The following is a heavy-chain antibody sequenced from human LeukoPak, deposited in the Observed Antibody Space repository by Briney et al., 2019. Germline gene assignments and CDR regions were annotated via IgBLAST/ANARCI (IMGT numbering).Heavy chain of an antibody. J-gene: IGHJ4*02. CDR3: AKPPTYYYDSSGSYYFDY. Sequence: PGGSLRLSCAASGFTFSSYAMSWVRQAPGKGLEWVSAISGSGGSTYYADSVKGRFTISRDNSKNTLYLQMNSLRAEDTAVYYCAKPPTYYYDSSGSYYFDYWGQGTLVTVSS. CDR1: GFTFSSYA. D-gene: IGHD3-22*01. CDR2: ISGSGGST. V-gene: IGHV3-23*01.